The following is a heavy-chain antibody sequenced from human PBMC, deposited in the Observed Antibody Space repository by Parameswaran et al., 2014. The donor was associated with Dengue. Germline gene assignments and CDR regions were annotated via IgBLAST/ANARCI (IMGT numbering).Heavy chain of an antibody. V-gene: IGHV3-21*01. Sequence: KWIRQPPGKGLEWVSSISSSSSYIYYADSVKGRFTISRDNAKNSLYLQMNSLRAEDTAVYYCARGGYYYDSSGYYLGDYWGQGTMVTVSS. D-gene: IGHD3-22*01. J-gene: IGHJ4*02. CDR3: ARGGYYYDSSGYYLGDY. CDR2: ISSSSSYI.